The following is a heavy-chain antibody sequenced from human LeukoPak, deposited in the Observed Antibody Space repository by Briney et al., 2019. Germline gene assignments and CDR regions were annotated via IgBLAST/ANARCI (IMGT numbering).Heavy chain of an antibody. V-gene: IGHV3-30*18. D-gene: IGHD3-3*01. CDR3: AKGVGDDFWSGWSPPGFGTHVYGMDV. J-gene: IGHJ6*02. Sequence: GGSLRLSCAASGFTFSSYGMHWVRQAPGKGLEWVAVISYDGSNKYYADSVKGRFTISRDNSKNTLYLQMNSLRAEDTAVYYCAKGVGDDFWSGWSPPGFGTHVYGMDVWGQGTTVTVSS. CDR1: GFTFSSYG. CDR2: ISYDGSNK.